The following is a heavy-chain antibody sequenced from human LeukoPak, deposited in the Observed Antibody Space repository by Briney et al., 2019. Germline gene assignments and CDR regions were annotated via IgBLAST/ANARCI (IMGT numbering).Heavy chain of an antibody. V-gene: IGHV4-39*01. Sequence: SETLSLTCTVSGGSISSSSYYWGWIRQPPGKGLEWIGSIYYSGSTYYNPSLKSRVTISVDTSKNQFSLKLSSVTAADTAVYYCARHPHQYYYGSSGSPDYWGQGTLVTVSS. CDR1: GGSISSSSYY. J-gene: IGHJ4*02. CDR3: ARHPHQYYYGSSGSPDY. CDR2: IYYSGST. D-gene: IGHD3-22*01.